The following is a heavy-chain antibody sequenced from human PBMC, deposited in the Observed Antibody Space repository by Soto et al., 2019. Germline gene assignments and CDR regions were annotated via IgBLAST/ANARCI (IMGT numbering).Heavy chain of an antibody. V-gene: IGHV3-73*02. CDR3: TRKVDTAMVTYYYYGMDV. Sequence: EVQLVESGGGLVQPGGSLKLSCAASGFTFSGSAMHWVRQASGKGLEWVGRIRSKANSYATAYAASVKGRFTISRDDSKDTAYLQMNSLKTEDTAVYYCTRKVDTAMVTYYYYGMDVWGQGTTVTVSS. CDR2: IRSKANSYAT. CDR1: GFTFSGSA. D-gene: IGHD5-18*01. J-gene: IGHJ6*02.